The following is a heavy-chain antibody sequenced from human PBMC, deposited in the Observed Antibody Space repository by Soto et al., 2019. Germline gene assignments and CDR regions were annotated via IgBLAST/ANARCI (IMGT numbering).Heavy chain of an antibody. V-gene: IGHV3-74*01. D-gene: IGHD6-19*01. CDR2: INSDGSST. CDR1: GFTFSSYW. J-gene: IGHJ5*01. CDR3: ALAVAGPTAIGS. Sequence: EVQLVESGGGLVQPGGSLRLSCAASGFTFSSYWMHWVRQSPGKGLVWVSRINSDGSSTSYADSVKGRFTISRDNAKNTLYLQRNSPRDEATDVCYCALAVAGPTAIGSWGQGTLVTVSS.